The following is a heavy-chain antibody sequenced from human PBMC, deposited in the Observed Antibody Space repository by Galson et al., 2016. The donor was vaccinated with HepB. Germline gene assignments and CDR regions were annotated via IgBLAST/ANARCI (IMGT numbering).Heavy chain of an antibody. V-gene: IGHV1-46*01. J-gene: IGHJ4*02. CDR2: FSPSDGST. CDR1: GNTSTTYF. Sequence: SVKVSCKASGNTSTTYFIHWVRQAPGQGLEWMGMFSPSDGSTKYAQKFQGRITMTRDTSISTVYMELSSLRYEDTAVYFCAGDPDDYRDYCFDYLGQGIPVTVSS. CDR3: AGDPDDYRDYCFDY. D-gene: IGHD4-17*01.